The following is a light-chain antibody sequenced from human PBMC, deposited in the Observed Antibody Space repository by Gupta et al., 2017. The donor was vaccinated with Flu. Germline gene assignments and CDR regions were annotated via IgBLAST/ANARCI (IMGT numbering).Light chain of an antibody. J-gene: IGKJ1*01. V-gene: IGKV1-39*01. Sequence: DIQMTQPPSSLSASVGDRVTITCRASQSISSYLNWYQQKPGKAPKPLIYAASSLQSGVPSRFSGSGSGTDFTLTISSLQPEDFATYFCQQSYSTPPTFGQGTKVEIK. CDR2: AAS. CDR1: QSISSY. CDR3: QQSYSTPPT.